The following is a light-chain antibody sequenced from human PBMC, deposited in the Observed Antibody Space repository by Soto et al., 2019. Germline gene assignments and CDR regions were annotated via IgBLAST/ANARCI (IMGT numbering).Light chain of an antibody. J-gene: IGKJ1*01. CDR1: QSISRY. CDR3: QQYGSSPPT. V-gene: IGKV3-20*01. Sequence: IVLTQSPRTLSLSPGERTTLSCRASQSISRYLAWYQQKLGQGPRLLIYGASSRATGTPDRFSGSGSGTDFTLTINRLEPEDFALYYCQQYGSSPPTFGQGTKVDIK. CDR2: GAS.